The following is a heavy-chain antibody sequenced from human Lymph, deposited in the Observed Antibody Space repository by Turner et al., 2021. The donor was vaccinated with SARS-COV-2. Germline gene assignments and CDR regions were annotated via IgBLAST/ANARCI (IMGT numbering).Heavy chain of an antibody. CDR3: ARDVERYNDFWSGYSGGYGLGV. D-gene: IGHD3-3*01. Sequence: QVQLVQAGAEVKKPGASVKVSGKASGHTFTGYYMHWVRQAPGQGLGWMGWINPNSGGTNYAQKFQGRVTMTRDTSIGTAYMELSRLRSDDTAVYYCARDVERYNDFWSGYSGGYGLGVWGQGTTVTVSS. V-gene: IGHV1-2*02. J-gene: IGHJ6*02. CDR2: INPNSGGT. CDR1: GHTFTGYY.